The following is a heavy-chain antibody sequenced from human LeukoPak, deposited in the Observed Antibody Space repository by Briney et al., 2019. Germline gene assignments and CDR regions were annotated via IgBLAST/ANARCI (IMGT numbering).Heavy chain of an antibody. CDR3: ARDNSVGDIAWWFDP. CDR2: ISPSGGST. D-gene: IGHD3-10*01. J-gene: IGHJ5*02. V-gene: IGHV1-46*01. CDR1: GYTFTSNY. Sequence: ASVKVSCKAFGYTFTSNYMHWVRQAPGQGPEWMGVISPSGGSTTYAQKFQGRVTMTRDMSTSTDYMELSSLRSEDTAVYYCARDNSVGDIAWWFDPWGQGTLVTVSS.